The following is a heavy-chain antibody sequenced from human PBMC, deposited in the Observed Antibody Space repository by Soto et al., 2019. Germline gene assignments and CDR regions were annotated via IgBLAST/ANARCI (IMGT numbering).Heavy chain of an antibody. Sequence: TLYLTCAYLVGSFIGYYWRWIRQAPGKGLEWIGEIKHSGSTNYNPSLKSRVTISVDTSKNQFSLKLSSVTAADTAVYYCARGRDIVVVVAARRSFSYYFDYWGQGTLVTVSS. D-gene: IGHD2-15*01. CDR1: VGSFIGYY. V-gene: IGHV4-34*01. CDR2: IKHSGST. CDR3: ARGRDIVVVVAARRSFSYYFDY. J-gene: IGHJ4*02.